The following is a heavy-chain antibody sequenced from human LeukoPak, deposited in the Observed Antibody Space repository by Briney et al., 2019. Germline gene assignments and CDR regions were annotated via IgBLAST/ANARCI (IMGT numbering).Heavy chain of an antibody. CDR2: IYSGGST. CDR3: ARVYRAVAGSGYYFDY. D-gene: IGHD6-19*01. V-gene: IGHV3-53*01. J-gene: IGHJ4*02. Sequence: PGGSLRLSCAASGVTVRTNYMSWVRQAPGKGLEWVSVIYSGGSTYYADSVKGRFTISRDNSKNTLSLQMNSLRAEDTAVYYCARVYRAVAGSGYYFDYWGQGTLVTVSS. CDR1: GVTVRTNY.